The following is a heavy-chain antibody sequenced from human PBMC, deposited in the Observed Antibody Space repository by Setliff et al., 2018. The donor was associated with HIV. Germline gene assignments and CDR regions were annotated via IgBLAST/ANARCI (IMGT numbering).Heavy chain of an antibody. Sequence: GGSLRLSCEASGFTFTDYSMNWVRQAPGKGLEWVSSIDGRGGYIHYADSVKGRFTISRDSSKNTLYLQMNSLRGDDTAVYYCATSSRGWGQDAFDIWGQGTMVTVSS. D-gene: IGHD6-19*01. CDR3: ATSSRGWGQDAFDI. CDR2: IDGRGGYI. V-gene: IGHV3-21*01. J-gene: IGHJ3*02. CDR1: GFTFTDYS.